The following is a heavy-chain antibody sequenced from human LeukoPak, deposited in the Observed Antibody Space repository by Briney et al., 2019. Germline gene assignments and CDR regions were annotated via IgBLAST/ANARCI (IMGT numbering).Heavy chain of an antibody. CDR3: ARDLPDFSLRISSGGFDI. V-gene: IGHV1-69*05. Sequence: ASVKVSCKASGGTFISYAISWVRQAPGQGLEWMGGIIPIFGTPNYAQNFQGRVTITTDESTSTAYMELSSLRSEDTAMYYCARDLPDFSLRISSGGFDIWGQGTMVTVSS. CDR2: IIPIFGTP. D-gene: IGHD4-23*01. CDR1: GGTFISYA. J-gene: IGHJ3*02.